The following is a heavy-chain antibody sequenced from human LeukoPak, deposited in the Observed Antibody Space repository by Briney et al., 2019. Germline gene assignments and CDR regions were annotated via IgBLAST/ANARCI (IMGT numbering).Heavy chain of an antibody. Sequence: GGSLRLSCAASGFTFNSYEMNWVRQAPGKGLEWVSYISDGGDIIYYADSVKGRFTISRDNSKNTLYLQMNSLRAEDTAVYYCAKGTILWFGELCFFDYWGQGTLVTVSS. D-gene: IGHD3-10*01. CDR2: ISDGGDII. V-gene: IGHV3-23*01. CDR1: GFTFNSYE. J-gene: IGHJ4*02. CDR3: AKGTILWFGELCFFDY.